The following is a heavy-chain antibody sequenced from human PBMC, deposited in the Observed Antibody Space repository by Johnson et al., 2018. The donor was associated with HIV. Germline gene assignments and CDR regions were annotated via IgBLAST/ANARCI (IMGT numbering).Heavy chain of an antibody. CDR2: ISFAGNNK. CDR3: ARDVIVGGGGGDCYSTH. V-gene: IGHV3-30*03. Sequence: VQLVESGGGVAQPGRSLRLSCAASGFTFSNFGFHWVRQAPGKGLEWVAAISFAGNNKYYADSVKGRFTISRENSKNMLYLQMNSLRGEDTAVYYCARDVIVGGGGGDCYSTHWGQGTMVTVSS. J-gene: IGHJ3*01. CDR1: GFTFSNFG. D-gene: IGHD2-21*02.